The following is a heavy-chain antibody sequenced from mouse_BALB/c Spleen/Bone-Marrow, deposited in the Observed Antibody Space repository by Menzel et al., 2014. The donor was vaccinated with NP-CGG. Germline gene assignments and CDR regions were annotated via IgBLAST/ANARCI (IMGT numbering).Heavy chain of an antibody. D-gene: IGHD2-14*01. CDR1: GFSLTGYG. Sequence: VQVVESGPGLVAPSQSLSITCTVPGFSLTGYGVNWVRQPPGKGLEWLGMIWGDGSTDYNSALKSRLSISKDNSKSQVFLKMNSLQTDDTARYYCARDRYDGAMDYWGQGTSVTVSS. CDR3: ARDRYDGAMDY. V-gene: IGHV2-6-7*01. CDR2: IWGDGST. J-gene: IGHJ4*01.